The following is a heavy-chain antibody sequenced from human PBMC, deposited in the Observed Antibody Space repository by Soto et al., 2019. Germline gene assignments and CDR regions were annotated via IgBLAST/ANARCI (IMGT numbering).Heavy chain of an antibody. CDR1: GFTFSSYG. J-gene: IGHJ4*02. V-gene: IGHV3-30*03. D-gene: IGHD3-22*01. CDR3: ARWGGIVGNDY. CDR2: ISYDGSNK. Sequence: ESGGGVVQPGRSLRLSCAASGFTFSSYGMHWVRQAPGKGLEWVAVISYDGSNKYYADSVKGRFTISRDNSKNTLYLQMNSLRAEDTAVYYCARWGGIVGNDYWGQGTLVTVSS.